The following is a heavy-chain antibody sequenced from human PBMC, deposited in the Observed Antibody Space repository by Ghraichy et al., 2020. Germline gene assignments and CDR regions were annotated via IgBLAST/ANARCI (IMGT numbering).Heavy chain of an antibody. Sequence: SETLSLTCTVSGGSISSYYWSWIRQPAGKGLEWIGRIYTSGSTNYNPSLKSRVTMSVDTSKNQFSLKLSSVTAADTAVYYCALTYYYDSSGCLDYWGQGTLVTVSS. CDR1: GGSISSYY. J-gene: IGHJ4*02. V-gene: IGHV4-4*07. CDR3: ALTYYYDSSGCLDY. CDR2: IYTSGST. D-gene: IGHD3-22*01.